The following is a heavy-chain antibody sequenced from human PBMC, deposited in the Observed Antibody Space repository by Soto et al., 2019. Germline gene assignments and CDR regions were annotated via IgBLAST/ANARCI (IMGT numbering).Heavy chain of an antibody. Sequence: EVQLVESGGGLVKPGGSLRLSCAASGFTFSSYSMNWVRQAPGKGLEWVSSISSSSSYIYYADSVKGRFTISRDNAKNSLYLQMNCLRAEETALYYCARDSGYYDSGGLYYYSYGMDVWGQGTTVTVSS. V-gene: IGHV3-21*01. CDR3: ARDSGYYDSGGLYYYSYGMDV. D-gene: IGHD3-22*01. CDR2: ISSSSSYI. J-gene: IGHJ6*02. CDR1: GFTFSSYS.